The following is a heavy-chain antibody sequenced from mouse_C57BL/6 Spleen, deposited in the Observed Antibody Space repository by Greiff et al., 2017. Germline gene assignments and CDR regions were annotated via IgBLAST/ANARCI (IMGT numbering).Heavy chain of an antibody. CDR3: ARWSKGYAMDY. J-gene: IGHJ4*01. CDR2: INPYNGGT. V-gene: IGHV1-19*01. D-gene: IGHD2-5*01. CDR1: GYTFTDYY. Sequence: EVQLQQSGPVLVKPGASVKMSCEASGYTFTDYYMNWVKQSHGKSLEWIGVINPYNGGTSYNQKFKGKATLTVDKSSSTAYMELNSLTSEDSAVYYCARWSKGYAMDYWGQGTSVTVSS.